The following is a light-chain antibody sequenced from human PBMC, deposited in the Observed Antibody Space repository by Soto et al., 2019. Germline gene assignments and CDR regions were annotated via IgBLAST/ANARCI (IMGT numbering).Light chain of an antibody. Sequence: QSALTQPASVSGSPGQSITISCTGTSSDIGAYNYVSWYQQHPGKAPKLMLYDYNSRPSGVSNRFSGSKSGNTASLTISGLQAEDEADYYCNSYTTTITRVFGGGTTLTVL. J-gene: IGLJ3*02. CDR1: SSDIGAYNY. CDR2: DYN. V-gene: IGLV2-14*01. CDR3: NSYTTTITRV.